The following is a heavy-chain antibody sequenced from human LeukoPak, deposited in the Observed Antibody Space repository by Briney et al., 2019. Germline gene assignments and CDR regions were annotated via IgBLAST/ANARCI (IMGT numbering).Heavy chain of an antibody. J-gene: IGHJ4*02. CDR1: GYTFTSYD. CDR2: MNPNSGNT. CDR3: ARGGTVLRPNSPYDY. V-gene: IGHV1-8*02. Sequence: ASVKVSCKASGYTFTSYDINWLRQATGQGLEWMGWMNPNSGNTGYAQKLQGRVTMTTDTSTSTAYMELRSLRSDDTAVYYCARGGTVLRPNSPYDYWGQGTLVTVSS. D-gene: IGHD4-17*01.